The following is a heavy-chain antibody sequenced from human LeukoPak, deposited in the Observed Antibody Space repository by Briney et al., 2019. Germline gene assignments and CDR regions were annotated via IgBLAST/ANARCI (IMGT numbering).Heavy chain of an antibody. CDR3: TRADSSGYYLFGGFDL. Sequence: GGSLRLSCAASGFTFSRYTMNWVRQAPGKGLEWVSSISTSSSYIYYADSVKGRFTSTRDSAKKSLYLQMNSLRAEDTAVYYCTRADSSGYYLFGGFDLWGRGTLVTVSS. V-gene: IGHV3-21*01. D-gene: IGHD3-22*01. CDR1: GFTFSRYT. CDR2: ISTSSSYI. J-gene: IGHJ2*01.